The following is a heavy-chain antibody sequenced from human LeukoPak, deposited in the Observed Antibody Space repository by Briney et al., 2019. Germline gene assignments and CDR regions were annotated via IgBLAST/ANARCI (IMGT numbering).Heavy chain of an antibody. CDR3: ARAERRDSSGLTGFDY. D-gene: IGHD3-22*01. CDR2: ISYDGSNK. Sequence: GGSLRLSCAASGFIVSRNSMNWVRQAPGKGLEWVAVISYDGSNKYYADSVKGRFTISRDNSKNTLYLQMNSLRAEDTAVYYCARAERRDSSGLTGFDYWGQGTLVTVSS. V-gene: IGHV3-30-3*01. J-gene: IGHJ4*02. CDR1: GFIVSRNS.